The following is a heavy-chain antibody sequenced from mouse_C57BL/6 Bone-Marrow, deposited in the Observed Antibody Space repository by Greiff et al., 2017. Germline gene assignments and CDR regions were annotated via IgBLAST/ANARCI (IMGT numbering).Heavy chain of an antibody. J-gene: IGHJ4*01. CDR2: ISNGGGST. V-gene: IGHV5-12*01. CDR3: ARQRGEY. Sequence: EVKLMESGGGLVQPGGSLKLSCAASGFTFSDYYMYLVRQTPEKRLEWVAYISNGGGSTYYPDTVKGRFPISRDNAKNTLYLRMSRLKSEDTARYYCARQRGEYWGQGTSVTVSA. CDR1: GFTFSDYY.